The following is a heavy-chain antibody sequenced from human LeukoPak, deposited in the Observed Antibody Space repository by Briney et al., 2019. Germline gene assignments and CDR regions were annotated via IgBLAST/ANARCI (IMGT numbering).Heavy chain of an antibody. CDR2: IRYDGSNK. CDR3: AKQGRDWLRDYYYYMDV. Sequence: GGSLRLSCAASGFTFSSYGMHWVRQAPGKGLEWVAFIRYDGSNKYYADSVKGRFTISRDNSKNTLYLQMNSLRAEDTAVYYCAKQGRDWLRDYYYYMDVWGKGTTVTISS. V-gene: IGHV3-30*02. D-gene: IGHD3-9*01. CDR1: GFTFSSYG. J-gene: IGHJ6*03.